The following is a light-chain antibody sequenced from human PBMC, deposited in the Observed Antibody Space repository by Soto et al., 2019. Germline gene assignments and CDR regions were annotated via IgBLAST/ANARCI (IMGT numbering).Light chain of an antibody. J-gene: IGKJ1*01. Sequence: EIVMTQSPATLSVSPGERATLSCRASQSVSNNLAWYQQKPGQAPRLLIYGASTRATGIPARFSGSGSGTEFTLIVSSLQSEDFAVYYCQQYNTWPRTFGQGTKVEIK. CDR2: GAS. V-gene: IGKV3-15*01. CDR3: QQYNTWPRT. CDR1: QSVSNN.